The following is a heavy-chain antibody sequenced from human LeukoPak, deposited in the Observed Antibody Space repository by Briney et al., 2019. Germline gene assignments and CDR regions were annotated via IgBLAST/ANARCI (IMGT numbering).Heavy chain of an antibody. J-gene: IGHJ6*02. CDR1: GFTFSSSA. V-gene: IGHV3-23*01. D-gene: IGHD1-1*01. CDR3: AKPGTTLYYYFGMDV. CDR2: ISGNGGST. Sequence: PGGSLRLSCAASGFTFSSSAMSWVRQAPGKGLGWVSFISGNGGSTYYADSVKGRFTISRDNSKNTLYLQMNSLRVEDTAVYYCAKPGTTLYYYFGMDVWGQGTTVTVSS.